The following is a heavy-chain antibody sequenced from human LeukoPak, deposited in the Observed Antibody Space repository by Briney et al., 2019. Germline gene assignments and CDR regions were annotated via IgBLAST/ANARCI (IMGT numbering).Heavy chain of an antibody. CDR1: GFTFISYA. J-gene: IGHJ6*04. Sequence: GSLRLSCAASGFTFISYAMHWVRQAPGKGLEWVAVISYDGSNKYYADSVKGRFAISRDYSNSTLFLQMNSLKTEDTAVYYCARAFRSTDIRARPLDVWGKGTTVTVSS. D-gene: IGHD5-12*01. CDR2: ISYDGSNK. CDR3: ARAFRSTDIRARPLDV. V-gene: IGHV3-30*09.